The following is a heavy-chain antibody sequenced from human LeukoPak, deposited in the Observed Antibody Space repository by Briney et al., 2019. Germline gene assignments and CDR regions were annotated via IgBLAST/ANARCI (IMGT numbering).Heavy chain of an antibody. V-gene: IGHV3-7*01. Sequence: AGSLRLSCAVSGFTFDNYWMMWVRQAPGKCLEWVANIRADGSEKIYVNSVKGRFTISRDNAKISLYLQMNSLRVEDTAVYYCATDRKVGTWDPRFDYWGQGTLVTVSS. CDR1: GFTFDNYW. CDR2: IRADGSEK. CDR3: ATDRKVGTWDPRFDY. D-gene: IGHD4-23*01. J-gene: IGHJ4*02.